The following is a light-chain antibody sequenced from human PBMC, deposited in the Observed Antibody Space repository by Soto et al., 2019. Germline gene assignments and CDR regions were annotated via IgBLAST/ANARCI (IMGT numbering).Light chain of an antibody. Sequence: QSVLTQPPSASGTPGQRVTISCSGSSSNIGSNTVNWYQQLPGTAPKLLIYSNNQRPSGVPDRFSGSKSGTSASLAISGLQSDDEADYYCAAWDDSLKAVFGGGTKLTVL. CDR3: AAWDDSLKAV. CDR2: SNN. V-gene: IGLV1-44*01. J-gene: IGLJ2*01. CDR1: SSNIGSNT.